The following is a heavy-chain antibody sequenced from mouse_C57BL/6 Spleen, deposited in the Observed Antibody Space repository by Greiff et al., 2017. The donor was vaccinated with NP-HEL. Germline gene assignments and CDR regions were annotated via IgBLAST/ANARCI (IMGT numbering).Heavy chain of an antibody. CDR2: INPNNGGT. V-gene: IGHV1-26*01. CDR1: GYTFTDYY. Sequence: EVQLQQSGPELVKPGASVKISCKASGYTFTDYYMNWVKQSHGKSLEWIGDINPNNGGTSYNQKFKGKATLTVDKSSSTAYMELRSLTSEDSAVYYCARGRAYDGYYFYAMDYWGQGTSVTVSS. D-gene: IGHD2-3*01. J-gene: IGHJ4*01. CDR3: ARGRAYDGYYFYAMDY.